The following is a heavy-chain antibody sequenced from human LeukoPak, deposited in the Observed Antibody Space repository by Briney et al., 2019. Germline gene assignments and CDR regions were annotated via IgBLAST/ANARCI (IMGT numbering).Heavy chain of an antibody. D-gene: IGHD6-13*01. CDR2: ISGSGDST. Sequence: GGSLRLSCAASGFSFSTYAMSWVRQAPGKGLEWVSAISGSGDSTYYGDSVKGRFTISRDNSKNTLYLQMNSLRAEDTAVYYCAKTRPLDSSSWSHGDYWGQGTLVTVSS. CDR1: GFSFSTYA. CDR3: AKTRPLDSSSWSHGDY. V-gene: IGHV3-23*01. J-gene: IGHJ4*02.